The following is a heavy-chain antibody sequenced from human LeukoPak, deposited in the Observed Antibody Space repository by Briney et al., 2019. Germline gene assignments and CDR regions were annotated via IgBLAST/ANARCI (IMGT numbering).Heavy chain of an antibody. J-gene: IGHJ6*03. CDR1: GFPFSSCS. V-gene: IGHV3-21*01. D-gene: IGHD1-1*01. CDR2: ISSGTSFI. CDR3: ARGTTALMDV. Sequence: PGGSLRLSCAASGFPFSSCSMNWVRQAPGKGLEWVSSISSGTSFIYYADSVKGRFTISRDNAKNSLYLQMNSLRAEDTAVYYCARGTTALMDVWGKGTTVTVSS.